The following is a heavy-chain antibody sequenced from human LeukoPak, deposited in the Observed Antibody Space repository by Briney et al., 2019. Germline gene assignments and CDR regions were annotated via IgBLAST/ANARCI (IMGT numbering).Heavy chain of an antibody. CDR2: SYCGGKT. CDR3: ARDGDDTTNW. CDR1: DFTVGSNY. D-gene: IGHD2-8*01. Sequence: GGSLRLSCADSDFTVGSNYMTRVRAALGKGVEWVSVSYCGGKTFYSDSVKGQFTISRDDSKNTLYLQMNSLRAEDTAIYYCARDGDDTTNWWGQGTLVTVSS. V-gene: IGHV3-53*01. J-gene: IGHJ4*02.